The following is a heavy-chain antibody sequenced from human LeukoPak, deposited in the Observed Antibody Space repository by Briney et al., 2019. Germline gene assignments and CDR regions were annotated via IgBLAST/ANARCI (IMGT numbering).Heavy chain of an antibody. Sequence: GRSLRLSCTASGFTFGDYAMSWVRQAPGKGLEWVGFIRSKAYGGTTEYAASVKGRFTISRDDSKSIAYLQMNSLKTEDTAVYYCTRDGLYDSSCYYYFGSYFDYWCQGTLVTVSS. J-gene: IGHJ4*02. V-gene: IGHV3-49*04. D-gene: IGHD3-22*01. CDR2: IRSKAYGGTT. CDR3: TRDGLYDSSCYYYFGSYFDY. CDR1: GFTFGDYA.